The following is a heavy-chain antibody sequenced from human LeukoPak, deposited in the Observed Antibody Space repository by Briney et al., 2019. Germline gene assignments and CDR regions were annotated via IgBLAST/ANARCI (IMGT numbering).Heavy chain of an antibody. CDR2: TKSDGSST. V-gene: IGHV3-74*01. Sequence: GSLRLSCVTSGLTLNNYLMHWVRQAPGKGLVWVSRTKSDGSSTNYADSVKDRFTISRDNAKNTLYLQMNSLRAEDTAVYYCARTGGGNSHFDYWGQGTLVTVSS. CDR1: GLTLNNYL. D-gene: IGHD4-23*01. J-gene: IGHJ4*02. CDR3: ARTGGGNSHFDY.